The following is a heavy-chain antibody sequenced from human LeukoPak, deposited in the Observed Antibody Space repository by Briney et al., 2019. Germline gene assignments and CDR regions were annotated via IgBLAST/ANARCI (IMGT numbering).Heavy chain of an antibody. D-gene: IGHD2/OR15-2a*01. CDR3: ARDNNCDS. CDR2: ISYDGSNK. CDR1: GFIFSNYA. Sequence: GGSLRLSCAASGFIFSNYAMHWVRQAPGKGLEWVAVISYDGSNKYYADSVKGRFTISRDNSKNSLYLQMNSLTTVDTAVYYCARDNNCDSWGQGTLVTVSS. V-gene: IGHV3-30-3*01. J-gene: IGHJ4*02.